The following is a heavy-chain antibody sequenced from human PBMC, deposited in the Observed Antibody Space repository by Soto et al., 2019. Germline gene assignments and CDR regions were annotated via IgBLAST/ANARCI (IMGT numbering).Heavy chain of an antibody. J-gene: IGHJ6*02. CDR3: ASTYSGSYPYYYGMDV. CDR2: INPNSGGT. CDR1: GYTFTGYY. V-gene: IGHV1-2*02. Sequence: ASVKVSCKASGYTFTGYYMHRVRQAPGQGLEWMGWINPNSGGTNYAQKFQGRVTMTRDTSISTAYMELSRLRSDDTAVYYCASTYSGSYPYYYGMDVWGQGTTVTVSS. D-gene: IGHD1-26*01.